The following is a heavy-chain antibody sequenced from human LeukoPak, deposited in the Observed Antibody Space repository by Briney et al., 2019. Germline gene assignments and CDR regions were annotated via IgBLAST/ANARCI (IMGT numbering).Heavy chain of an antibody. CDR2: INHSGST. V-gene: IGHV4-34*01. CDR1: GGSFSGYY. Sequence: SETLSLTCAVYGGSFSGYYWSWIRQPPGKGLEWIGEINHSGSTNYNPSLKSRVTISVDTSKNQFSLKLSSVTAADTAVYYCARGRNKQQLSVWTFDYWGQGTLVTVSS. CDR3: ARGRNKQQLSVWTFDY. J-gene: IGHJ4*02. D-gene: IGHD6-13*01.